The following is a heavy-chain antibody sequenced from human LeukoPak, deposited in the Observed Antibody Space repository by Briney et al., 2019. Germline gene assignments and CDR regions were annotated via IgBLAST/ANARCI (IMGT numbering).Heavy chain of an antibody. CDR2: ISAYNGNT. D-gene: IGHD3-22*01. Sequence: VSVKVSCKASGYTFTSYGISWVRQSPGQGLEWMGWISAYNGNTNYAQKLQGRVTMTTDTSTSTAYMELRSLRSDDTAVYYCARDEGYYDSSGYDYWGQGTLVTVSS. CDR1: GYTFTSYG. J-gene: IGHJ4*02. CDR3: ARDEGYYDSSGYDY. V-gene: IGHV1-18*01.